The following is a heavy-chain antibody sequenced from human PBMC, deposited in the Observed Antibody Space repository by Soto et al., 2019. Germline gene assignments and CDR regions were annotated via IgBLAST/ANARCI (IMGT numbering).Heavy chain of an antibody. D-gene: IGHD3-22*01. CDR2: TSGGAETT. Sequence: GGSLRLSCAASGFTFNSYAMSWVRQAPGKGLEWVSATSGGAETTYYADSVKGRFTTSRDNSDDTLYLQMNSLRAEDTAVYFCATLNSYYYDSTVYYDHWRQGTLATASS. J-gene: IGHJ4*02. CDR3: ATLNSYYYDSTVYYDH. V-gene: IGHV3-23*01. CDR1: GFTFNSYA.